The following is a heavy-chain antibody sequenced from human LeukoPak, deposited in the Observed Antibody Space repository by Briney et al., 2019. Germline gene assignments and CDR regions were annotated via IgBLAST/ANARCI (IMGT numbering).Heavy chain of an antibody. CDR3: AKDFVVVPGTVQSFDS. D-gene: IGHD2-21*02. Sequence: TGGSLRLSCAASGFTFSNYAMSEVRDAPGKGLEEFASISGRGDNTYYADSVKGRFTVSRDNSQNTLYVQMKRLRAEDTAVYSCAKDFVVVPGTVQSFDSWGQGTLVTVSS. CDR2: ISGRGDNT. J-gene: IGHJ4*02. CDR1: GFTFSNYA. V-gene: IGHV3-23*01.